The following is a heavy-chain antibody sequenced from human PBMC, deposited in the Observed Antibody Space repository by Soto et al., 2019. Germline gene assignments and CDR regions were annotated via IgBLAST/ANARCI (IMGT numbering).Heavy chain of an antibody. CDR1: GYSFTSYW. Sequence: GESLKISCKGSGYSFTSYWISWVRQMPGKGLEWMGRIDPSDSYTNYSPSFQGHVTISADKSISTAYLQWSGLKASDTAMYYCARQGYCSSTSCPRDYYYGMDVWGQGTTVTVSS. CDR2: IDPSDSYT. D-gene: IGHD2-2*01. V-gene: IGHV5-10-1*01. J-gene: IGHJ6*02. CDR3: ARQGYCSSTSCPRDYYYGMDV.